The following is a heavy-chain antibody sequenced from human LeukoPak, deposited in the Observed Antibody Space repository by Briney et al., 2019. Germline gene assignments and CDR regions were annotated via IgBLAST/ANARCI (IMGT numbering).Heavy chain of an antibody. CDR2: IYYSGST. J-gene: IGHJ6*03. CDR3: ARGGGAYYMDV. V-gene: IGHV4-39*01. D-gene: IGHD3-16*01. CDR1: GGSISSSSYY. Sequence: SETLSLTCTVSGGSISSSSYYWGWIRQPPGKGLEWIGSIYYSGSTYYNPSLKSRVTISVDTSKNQFSLKVSSVTAADTAVYYCARGGGAYYMDVWGKGTTVTVSS.